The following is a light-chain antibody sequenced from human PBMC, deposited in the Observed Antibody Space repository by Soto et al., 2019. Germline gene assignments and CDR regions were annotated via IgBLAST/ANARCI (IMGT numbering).Light chain of an antibody. J-gene: IGKJ1*01. CDR3: QQSYRTPRS. CDR2: GAS. Sequence: DIPMTQSPSSLSESVGDRVTITCRASQYVDTYLNWYQQKPGKAPKLLIYGASSLQSGVPSRFSGIGYGTDVTLTISSLQPEDSATYYCQQSYRTPRSFGQGTKVEVK. CDR1: QYVDTY. V-gene: IGKV1-39*01.